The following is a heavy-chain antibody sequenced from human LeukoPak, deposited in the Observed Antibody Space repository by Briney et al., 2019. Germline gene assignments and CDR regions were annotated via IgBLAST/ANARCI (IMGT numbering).Heavy chain of an antibody. Sequence: ASVKVSCKASGYTFTSYAMNWVRQAPGQGLEWMGWINTNTGNPTYAQGFTGRFVFSLDTSVSTAYLQISSLKAEDTAVYYCARDFTFGSGWYSRPDAFDIWGQGTMGTVSS. J-gene: IGHJ3*02. V-gene: IGHV7-4-1*02. CDR2: INTNTGNP. CDR3: ARDFTFGSGWYSRPDAFDI. D-gene: IGHD6-19*01. CDR1: GYTFTSYA.